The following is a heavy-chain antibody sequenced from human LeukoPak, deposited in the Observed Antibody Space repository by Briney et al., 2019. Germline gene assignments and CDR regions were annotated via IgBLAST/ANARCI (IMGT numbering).Heavy chain of an antibody. CDR1: GFTFSSYG. Sequence: PGGSLRLSCAASGFTFSSYGMHWVRQAPGKGLEWVAVISYDGSNKYYADSVKGRFTISRDNSKNTLYLQMNSLRAEDTAVYYCAKDSVQLWLQTGGHWDYWGQGTLVTVSP. V-gene: IGHV3-30*18. CDR3: AKDSVQLWLQTGGHWDY. D-gene: IGHD5-18*01. CDR2: ISYDGSNK. J-gene: IGHJ4*02.